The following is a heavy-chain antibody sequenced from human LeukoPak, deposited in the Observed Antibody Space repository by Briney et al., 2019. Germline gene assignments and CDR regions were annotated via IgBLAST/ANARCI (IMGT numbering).Heavy chain of an antibody. J-gene: IGHJ4*02. CDR1: GGSFSGYY. V-gene: IGHV4-34*01. CDR2: INHSGST. CDR3: AREQWLVLALDY. Sequence: SETLSLTCAVYGGSFSGYYWSWIRQPPGKGLEWIGEINHSGSTNYNPSLKSRVTISVDTSKNQFSLKLSSVTAADTAVYYCAREQWLVLALDYWGQGTLVTVSS. D-gene: IGHD6-19*01.